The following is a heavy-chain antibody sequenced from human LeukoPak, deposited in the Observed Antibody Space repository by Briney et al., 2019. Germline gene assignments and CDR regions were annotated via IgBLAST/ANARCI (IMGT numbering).Heavy chain of an antibody. V-gene: IGHV1-46*01. D-gene: IGHD2-21*02. CDR3: ARPAYCGGNCYYFPDY. CDR2: INPSGGST. CDR1: GDTFTTYY. J-gene: IGHJ4*02. Sequence: ASVKVSCKASGDTFTTYYMHWVRQAPGQGFEWMGIINPSGGSTSYAQKFQGRVTMTSDTSTSTVHMVLSSLRSEDTAVYYCARPAYCGGNCYYFPDYWGQGTLVTVSS.